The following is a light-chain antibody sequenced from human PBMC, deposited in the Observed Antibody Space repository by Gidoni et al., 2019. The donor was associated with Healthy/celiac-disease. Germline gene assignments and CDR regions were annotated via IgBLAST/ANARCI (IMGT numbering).Light chain of an antibody. Sequence: EIVMTQSPATLSVSPGESATLSCRASQSVSSNLAWYQQKPGQAPRLLIYGASTRATGIPARFSGSGSGTEFTRTISSLQSEDFAVYYCQQYNNWPPWTFXQXTKVEIK. J-gene: IGKJ1*01. CDR3: QQYNNWPPWT. CDR2: GAS. V-gene: IGKV3-15*01. CDR1: QSVSSN.